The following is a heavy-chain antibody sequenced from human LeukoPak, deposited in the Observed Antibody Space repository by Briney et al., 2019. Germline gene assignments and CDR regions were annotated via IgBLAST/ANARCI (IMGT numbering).Heavy chain of an antibody. CDR1: GXTFSSYG. Sequence: GRSLRVSSAAAGXTFSSYGMHWVRQAPGKGLEWVGVVWYDGSNKYYADSVKGRFTISRDNSKNTLYLQMNSLRAEDTAVYYCARDLYSSSWYDYWGQGTLVTVSS. D-gene: IGHD6-13*01. CDR3: ARDLYSSSWYDY. J-gene: IGHJ4*02. CDR2: VWYDGSNK. V-gene: IGHV3-33*01.